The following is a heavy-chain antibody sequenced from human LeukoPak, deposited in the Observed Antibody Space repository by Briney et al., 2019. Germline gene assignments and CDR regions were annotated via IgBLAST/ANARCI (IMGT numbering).Heavy chain of an antibody. J-gene: IGHJ6*02. V-gene: IGHV4-39*02. CDR2: IYYSGST. D-gene: IGHD5-18*01. CDR3: ARDTHPPYSYGLPYYYYGMDV. Sequence: PSETLSLTCTVSGVSISSSGYYWGWIRQPPGKGLEWIGSIYYSGSTYYNPSLKSRVTISVDTSKNQFSLKLSAVTAADTAVYYCARDTHPPYSYGLPYYYYGMDVWGQGTTVTVSS. CDR1: GVSISSSGYY.